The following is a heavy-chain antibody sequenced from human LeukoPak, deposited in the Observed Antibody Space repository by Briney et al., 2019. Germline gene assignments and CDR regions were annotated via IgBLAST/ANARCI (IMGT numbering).Heavy chain of an antibody. V-gene: IGHV3-23*01. CDR2: ISGSGGST. D-gene: IGHD3-3*01. CDR3: ARDLRYYDFWSGYPPLP. CDR1: GFTFSSYA. J-gene: IGHJ5*02. Sequence: GGSLRLSCAASGFTFSSYAMSWVRQAPGKGLEWVSAISGSGGSTYYADSVKGRFTISRDNSKNTLYLQMNSLRAEDTAVYYCARDLRYYDFWSGYPPLPWGQGTLVTVSS.